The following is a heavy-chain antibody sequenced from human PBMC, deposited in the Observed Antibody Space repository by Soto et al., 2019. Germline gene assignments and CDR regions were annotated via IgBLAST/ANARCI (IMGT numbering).Heavy chain of an antibody. V-gene: IGHV3-73*01. Sequence: EVQLVESGGGLVQPGGSLKLSCAASGFTFSGSAMHWVRQASGKGLEWVGRIRSKANSYATAYAASVKGRFTISRDDSKNTVYLQMNSLKTEDTAVYYCTTTMVRGVTDYWGQGTLVTVSS. CDR2: IRSKANSYAT. CDR3: TTTMVRGVTDY. J-gene: IGHJ4*02. CDR1: GFTFSGSA. D-gene: IGHD3-10*01.